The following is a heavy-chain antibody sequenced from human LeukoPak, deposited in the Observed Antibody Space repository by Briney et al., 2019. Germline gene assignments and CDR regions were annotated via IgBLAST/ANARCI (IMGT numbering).Heavy chain of an antibody. V-gene: IGHV3-23*01. CDR1: GFTFSSYA. CDR3: AKSQGVDYETENWFDP. D-gene: IGHD4-17*01. CDR2: ISGSGGST. Sequence: GGSLRLSCAASGFTFSSYAMSWVRQAPGKGLEWVSAISGSGGSTYYADSVKGRFTISRDNSKNTLYLQMNSLRAEDTAVYYCAKSQGVDYETENWFDPWGQGTLVTVPS. J-gene: IGHJ5*02.